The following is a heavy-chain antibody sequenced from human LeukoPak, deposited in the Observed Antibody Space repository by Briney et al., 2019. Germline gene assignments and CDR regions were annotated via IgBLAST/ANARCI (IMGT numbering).Heavy chain of an antibody. D-gene: IGHD6-13*01. CDR1: GYTLTELS. CDR3: ATALVVEQQLATNY. J-gene: IGHJ4*02. CDR2: FDPEDGET. V-gene: IGHV1-24*01. Sequence: GASVKVSCKVSGYTLTELSMHWVRQAPGKGLEWMGGFDPEDGETIYAQKFQGRVTMTEDTSTDTAYMELSSLRSEDTAVYYCATALVVEQQLATNYWGQGTLVTVSS.